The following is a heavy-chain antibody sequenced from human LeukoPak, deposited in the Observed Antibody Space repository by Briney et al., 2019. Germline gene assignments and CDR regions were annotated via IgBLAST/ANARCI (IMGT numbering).Heavy chain of an antibody. CDR2: IYTSGST. V-gene: IGHV4-4*09. CDR1: GGSIRDYY. CDR3: ARHSDNWGVPFDY. J-gene: IGHJ4*02. Sequence: PSETLSLTCTVSGGSIRDYYWSWIRQPPGQGLEWIGYIYTSGSTNYNPSLKSRVTISVDTSKNQFSLKLSSVTASDTAVYYCARHSDNWGVPFDYWGQGTLVTVSS. D-gene: IGHD7-27*01.